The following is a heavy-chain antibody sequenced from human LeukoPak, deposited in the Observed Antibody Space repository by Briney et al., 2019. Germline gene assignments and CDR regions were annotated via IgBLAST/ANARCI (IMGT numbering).Heavy chain of an antibody. CDR1: GFTFSSYG. J-gene: IGHJ4*02. Sequence: PGGSLRLSCAASGFTFSSYGMHWVRQAPGKGLEWVAVISYDGSNKYYADSVKGRFTISRDNSKNTLYLQMNSLRAEDTAVYYCAKDLGYSYGRGFDYWGQGTLATVSS. V-gene: IGHV3-30*18. CDR2: ISYDGSNK. D-gene: IGHD5-18*01. CDR3: AKDLGYSYGRGFDY.